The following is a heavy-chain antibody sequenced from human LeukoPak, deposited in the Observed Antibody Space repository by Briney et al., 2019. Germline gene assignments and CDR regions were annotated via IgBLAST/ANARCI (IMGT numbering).Heavy chain of an antibody. D-gene: IGHD6-6*01. CDR3: ARDIIAAPDWFDP. J-gene: IGHJ5*02. Sequence: PSQTLSLTCTVSGGSISSGDYYWSWIRQPPGKGLEWIGYIYYSGSTYYNPSLKSRVTISVDTSNNQFSLKLSSVTAADTAVYYCARDIIAAPDWFDPWGQGTLVTVSS. CDR2: IYYSGST. CDR1: GGSISSGDYY. V-gene: IGHV4-30-4*01.